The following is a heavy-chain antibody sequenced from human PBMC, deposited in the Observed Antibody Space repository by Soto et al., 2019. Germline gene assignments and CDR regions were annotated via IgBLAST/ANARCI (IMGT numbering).Heavy chain of an antibody. J-gene: IGHJ6*02. D-gene: IGHD2-2*02. V-gene: IGHV3-73*01. CDR3: SRCQRAAIGDVYYHGMDV. Sequence: PGGSLRLSCAASGFIFSGSAIHWVRQASGKGLEWVGRIRSRANNYATSFAVSVKGRFIFSRDDSKNMAYLQMNTLKTEDTAVYYCSRCQRAAIGDVYYHGMDVWRQFNSVTLAS. CDR2: IRSRANNYAT. CDR1: GFIFSGSA.